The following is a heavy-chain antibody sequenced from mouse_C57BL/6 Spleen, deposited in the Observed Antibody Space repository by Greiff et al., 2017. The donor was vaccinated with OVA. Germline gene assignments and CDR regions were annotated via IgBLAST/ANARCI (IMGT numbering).Heavy chain of an antibody. CDR2: IRSKSNNYAT. V-gene: IGHV10-1*01. CDR1: GFSFNTYA. CDR3: VRHGIAGDFDY. Sequence: EVKLMESGGGLVQPKGSLKLSCAASGFSFNTYAMNWVRQAPGKGLEWVARIRSKSNNYATYYADSVKDRFTISRDDSESMLYLQMNNLKTEDTAMYYCVRHGIAGDFDYWGQGTTLTVSS. D-gene: IGHD1-1*01. J-gene: IGHJ2*01.